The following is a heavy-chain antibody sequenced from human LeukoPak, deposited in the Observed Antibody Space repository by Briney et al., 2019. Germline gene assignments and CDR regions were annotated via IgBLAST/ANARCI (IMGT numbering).Heavy chain of an antibody. D-gene: IGHD6-19*01. CDR3: ARAPYPLSSGWYLIDFRFGGYYYGMDV. Sequence: ASVKVSCKASGYTFTSYDINWVRQATGQGLEWMGWMNPNSGNTGYAQKFQGRVTMTRNTSISTAYMELSSLRSEDTAVYYCARAPYPLSSGWYLIDFRFGGYYYGMDVWGQGTTVTVSS. V-gene: IGHV1-8*01. CDR1: GYTFTSYD. J-gene: IGHJ6*02. CDR2: MNPNSGNT.